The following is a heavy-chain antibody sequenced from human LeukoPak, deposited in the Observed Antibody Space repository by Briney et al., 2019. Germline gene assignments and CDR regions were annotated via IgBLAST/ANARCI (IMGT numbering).Heavy chain of an antibody. Sequence: GGSLRLSCAASGFTFSSYSMNWVRQAPGKGLEWVSFIRSKTYGGTTEYAASVKGRFTISRDDSKSIAYLQMKSLKTEDTAVYYCTTDEGEDTSYWGQGTLVTVSS. CDR3: TTDEGEDTSY. V-gene: IGHV3-49*04. D-gene: IGHD1-26*01. CDR2: IRSKTYGGTT. J-gene: IGHJ4*02. CDR1: GFTFSSYS.